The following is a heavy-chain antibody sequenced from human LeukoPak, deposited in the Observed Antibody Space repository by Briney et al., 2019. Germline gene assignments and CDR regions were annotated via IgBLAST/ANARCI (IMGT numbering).Heavy chain of an antibody. V-gene: IGHV3-53*04. J-gene: IGHJ4*02. CDR1: GFTVSSNY. Sequence: GGSLRLSCAASGFTVSSNYMSWVRQAPGKGLEWVSVIYGGGSTYYADSVKGRFTISRHNSKNTLYLQMNSLRAEDTAVYYCARGIGGYCSGGSCYGPVDYWGQGTLVTVSS. CDR3: ARGIGGYCSGGSCYGPVDY. CDR2: IYGGGST. D-gene: IGHD2-15*01.